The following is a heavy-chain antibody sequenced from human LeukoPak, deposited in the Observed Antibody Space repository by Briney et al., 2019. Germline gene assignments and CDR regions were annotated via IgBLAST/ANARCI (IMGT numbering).Heavy chain of an antibody. D-gene: IGHD5-24*01. CDR1: GGSISSSNW. V-gene: IGHV4-4*02. CDR3: ARGLEDGYLKPANWFDP. CDR2: INHSGST. J-gene: IGHJ5*02. Sequence: PSETLSLTCAVSGGSISSSNWWSWVRQPPGKGLEWIGEINHSGSTNYNPSLKSRVTISVDTSKNQFSLKLSSVTAADTAVYYCARGLEDGYLKPANWFDPWGQGTLVTVSS.